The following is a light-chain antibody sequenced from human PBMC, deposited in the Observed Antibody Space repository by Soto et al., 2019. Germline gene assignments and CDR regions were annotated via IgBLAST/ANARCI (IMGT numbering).Light chain of an antibody. V-gene: IGLV2-23*01. J-gene: IGLJ1*01. CDR1: SSNIGGYNV. CDR2: EGI. CDR3: CSYVGATTYV. Sequence: QSALTQPASVSGSPGQSITISCSGTSSNIGGYNVVSWYQQHPGKAPKVIVYEGIKRPSGVSDRFSGSTFGSTASLTISGLQAEDEAEYYCCSYVGATTYVFGSGTQLTVL.